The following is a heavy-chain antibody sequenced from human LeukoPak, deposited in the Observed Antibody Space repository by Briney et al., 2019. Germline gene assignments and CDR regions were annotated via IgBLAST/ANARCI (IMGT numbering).Heavy chain of an antibody. Sequence: ASVKVSCAASGYSFNSYGIRWVRQAPGKGLEWMGWISAYNSDIYYAQTVQGRFTMTTDKSKNTVYMEMRSLRSDDTAVYYCARDFLGGSCSSSSCPLFDYWGQGALVTVSS. D-gene: IGHD2-2*01. V-gene: IGHV1-18*04. J-gene: IGHJ4*02. CDR2: ISAYNSDI. CDR1: GYSFNSYG. CDR3: ARDFLGGSCSSSSCPLFDY.